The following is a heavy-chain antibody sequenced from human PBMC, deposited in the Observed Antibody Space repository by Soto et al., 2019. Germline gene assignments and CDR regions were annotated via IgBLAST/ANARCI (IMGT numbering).Heavy chain of an antibody. CDR1: GFTFSSYA. Sequence: EVQLVESGEGLVQPGGSLSLSCAASGFTFSSYAMHWVRQAPGRGLEYVSAISSNGGSTYYADFVKGRFTISRDNSKNTLYLQMGSLRAEDMAVYYCARLCSGGSCNLGYYYGMDVWGQGTTVTVSS. D-gene: IGHD2-15*01. CDR3: ARLCSGGSCNLGYYYGMDV. CDR2: ISSNGGST. J-gene: IGHJ6*02. V-gene: IGHV3-64*02.